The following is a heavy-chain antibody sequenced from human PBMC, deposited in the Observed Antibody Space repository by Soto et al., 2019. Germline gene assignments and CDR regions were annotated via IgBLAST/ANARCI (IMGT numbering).Heavy chain of an antibody. J-gene: IGHJ6*02. D-gene: IGHD6-6*01. CDR2: IWYDGSNK. CDR3: ARDLGSSGYYYYVMDV. V-gene: IGHV3-33*01. CDR1: GFTFSSYG. Sequence: PGGSLRLSCAASGFTFSSYGMHWVRQAPGKGLEWVAVIWYDGSNKYYADSVKGRLTISRDNSKNTLYLQMNSLRAEDTAMYYCARDLGSSGYYYYVMDVWGQGTTVTVSS.